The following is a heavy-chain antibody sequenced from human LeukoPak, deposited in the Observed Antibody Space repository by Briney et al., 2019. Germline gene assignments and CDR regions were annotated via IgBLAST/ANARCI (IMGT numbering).Heavy chain of an antibody. Sequence: GASVKVSCKASGGTFSSYAISWVRQAPGQGLEWMVGIIPIFGTANYAQKFQGRVTITADESTSTAYMELSSLRSEDTAVYYCAREGPYDYVWGSYRNGQLDYWGQGTLVTVSS. D-gene: IGHD3-16*02. V-gene: IGHV1-69*13. J-gene: IGHJ4*02. CDR2: IIPIFGTA. CDR3: AREGPYDYVWGSYRNGQLDY. CDR1: GGTFSSYA.